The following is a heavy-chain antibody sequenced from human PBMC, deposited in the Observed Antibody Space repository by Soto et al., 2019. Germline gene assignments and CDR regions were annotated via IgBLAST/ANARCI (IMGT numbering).Heavy chain of an antibody. CDR2: IYHSGDT. J-gene: IGHJ4*02. V-gene: IGHV4-31*03. CDR3: ARQRNDFWSGSLRSLAYYFDD. Sequence: QVQLQESGPGMMKPSQTLSLTCTVSGGSISSGGYYWSWIRQHPGKGLEWIGYIYHSGDTYYNPSLKSRVTISVDTSKNLFSLDVSSVSPADTAVYYCARQRNDFWSGSLRSLAYYFDDWGQGTLVTVSS. CDR1: GGSISSGGYY. D-gene: IGHD3-3*01.